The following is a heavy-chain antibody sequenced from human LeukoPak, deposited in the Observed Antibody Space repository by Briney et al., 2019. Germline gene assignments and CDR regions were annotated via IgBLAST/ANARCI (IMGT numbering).Heavy chain of an antibody. Sequence: GASVKVSCKASGYTFTSYYIHWVRQATGQGLEWMGWMNPNSGNTGYAQKFQGRVTMTRNTSISTAYMELSSLRSEDTAVYYCTTGTTAGFSFDYWGQGTLVTVSS. V-gene: IGHV1-8*02. CDR1: GYTFTSYY. D-gene: IGHD1-1*01. J-gene: IGHJ4*02. CDR3: TTGTTAGFSFDY. CDR2: MNPNSGNT.